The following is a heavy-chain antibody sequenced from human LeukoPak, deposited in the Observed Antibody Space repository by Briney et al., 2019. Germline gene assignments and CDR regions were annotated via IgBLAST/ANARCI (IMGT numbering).Heavy chain of an antibody. D-gene: IGHD6-19*01. J-gene: IGHJ4*02. CDR3: ARATDSSGCCTFDY. Sequence: GGSLRLSCAASGFTVSSNYMSWVRQAPGKGLEWVSIIYSGGTTYYADSVKGRFTISRDNSKNTLFLQMDSLRPEDTAVYYCARATDSSGCCTFDYWGQGTLVTVSS. CDR1: GFTVSSNY. V-gene: IGHV3-53*01. CDR2: IYSGGTT.